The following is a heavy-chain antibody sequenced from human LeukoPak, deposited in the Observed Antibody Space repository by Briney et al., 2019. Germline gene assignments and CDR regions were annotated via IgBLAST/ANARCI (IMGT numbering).Heavy chain of an antibody. Sequence: SETLSLTCTVSGGSISSSSYYWGWIRQPPGKGLEWIGSIYYSGSTYYNPSLKSRVTISVDTSKNQFSLKLSSVTAADTAVYYCARRRRIAVTLYYFDYWGQGTLVTVSS. D-gene: IGHD6-19*01. CDR1: GGSISSSSYY. J-gene: IGHJ4*02. CDR3: ARRRRIAVTLYYFDY. CDR2: IYYSGST. V-gene: IGHV4-39*01.